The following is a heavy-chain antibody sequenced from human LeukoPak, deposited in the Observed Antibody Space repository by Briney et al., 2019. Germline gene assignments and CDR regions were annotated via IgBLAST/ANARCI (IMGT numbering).Heavy chain of an antibody. D-gene: IGHD6-13*01. CDR3: ARGSQQPYY. CDR2: ISSSGSTI. Sequence: GGSLRLSCAASGFTFSSYEMNWVRQAPGKGLEWVSYISSSGSTIYYADSVKGRFTISRDNAKNSLYLQMNSLRADDTAVYYCARGSQQPYYWGQGTLVTVSS. V-gene: IGHV3-48*03. J-gene: IGHJ4*02. CDR1: GFTFSSYE.